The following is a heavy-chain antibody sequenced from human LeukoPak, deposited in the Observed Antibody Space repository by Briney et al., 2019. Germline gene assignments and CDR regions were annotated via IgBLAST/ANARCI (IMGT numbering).Heavy chain of an antibody. CDR3: AREQRWLQSLDY. J-gene: IGHJ4*02. Sequence: SETLSLTCTVSDDSISSGSYYWSWIRQPAGKGLEWIGRIYASGSTNYNPSLKSRVTISVDTSKNQFSLKLSFVTATDTAVYYCAREQRWLQSLDYWGQGTLVTVSS. CDR2: IYASGST. CDR1: DDSISSGSYY. V-gene: IGHV4-61*02. D-gene: IGHD5-24*01.